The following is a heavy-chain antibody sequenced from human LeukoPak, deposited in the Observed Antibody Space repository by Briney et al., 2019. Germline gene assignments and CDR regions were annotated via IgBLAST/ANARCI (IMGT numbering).Heavy chain of an antibody. CDR2: ISNSDSSI. D-gene: IGHD3-16*01. J-gene: IGHJ5*02. Sequence: GGSLRLSCAASGFTFSDYYMTWIRQAPGKGLEWVSYISNSDSSIYYADSVKGRFTISRDNAKNSLYLQMNSLRAEDTPVYDGLRSCHSHRGGYLWWCEPWGQGTLVTVSS. V-gene: IGHV3-11*01. CDR3: LRSCHSHRGGYLWWCEP. CDR1: GFTFSDYY.